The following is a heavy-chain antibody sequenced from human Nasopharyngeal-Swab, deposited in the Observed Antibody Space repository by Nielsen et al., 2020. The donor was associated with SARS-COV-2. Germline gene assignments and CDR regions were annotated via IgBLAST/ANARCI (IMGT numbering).Heavy chain of an antibody. CDR1: GFTFSSYW. CDR2: IKQDGSEK. V-gene: IGHV3-7*01. J-gene: IGHJ4*02. CDR3: TTDLLGYSYGQRRDY. Sequence: GGSLRLSCAASGFTFSSYWMSWVRQAPGKGLEWVANIKQDGSEKYYVDSVKGRFTISRDNAKNSLYLQMNSLRAEDTAVYYCTTDLLGYSYGQRRDYWGQGTLVTVSS. D-gene: IGHD5-18*01.